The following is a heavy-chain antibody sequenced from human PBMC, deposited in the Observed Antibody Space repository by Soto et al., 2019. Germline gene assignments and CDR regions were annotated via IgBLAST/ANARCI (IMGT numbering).Heavy chain of an antibody. Sequence: SETLSLTCAVSGDSISSSKWWGWVRQPPGKGLEWIGEIYHSGSTNYNPSLKSRVTISVDTSKNQFSLKLSSVTAADTAVYYCASPKIAFYNWFDPWGQGTLVTVSS. CDR1: GDSISSSKW. CDR2: IYHSGST. D-gene: IGHD3-3*02. J-gene: IGHJ5*02. V-gene: IGHV4-4*02. CDR3: ASPKIAFYNWFDP.